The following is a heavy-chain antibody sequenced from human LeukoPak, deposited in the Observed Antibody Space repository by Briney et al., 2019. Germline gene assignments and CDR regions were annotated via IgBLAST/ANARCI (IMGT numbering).Heavy chain of an antibody. CDR3: ARHKTGNFDY. CDR2: INHSGLT. D-gene: IGHD7-27*01. Sequence: SETLSLTCTVSGGSISSYYWSWTRQPPGKGLEWIGEINHSGLTNYNPSLMGRVTISLDTSKNQFSLELSSVTAADTAVYYCARHKTGNFDYWGQGTLVTVSS. J-gene: IGHJ4*02. CDR1: GGSISSYY. V-gene: IGHV4-34*01.